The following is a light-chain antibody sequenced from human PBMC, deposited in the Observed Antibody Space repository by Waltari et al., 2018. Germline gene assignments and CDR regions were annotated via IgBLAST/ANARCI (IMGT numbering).Light chain of an antibody. V-gene: IGKV1-27*01. J-gene: IGKJ3*01. Sequence: DIQMTQSPSSLSASVGDRVTITCGAIQGISNSLAWYQQKPGKVPKHLIYGAYTLQSGVASRFSGSGSGTDFSLTISSLHPEDVATYYCQNYNNAPRAFGPGTTVDIK. CDR2: GAY. CDR1: QGISNS. CDR3: QNYNNAPRA.